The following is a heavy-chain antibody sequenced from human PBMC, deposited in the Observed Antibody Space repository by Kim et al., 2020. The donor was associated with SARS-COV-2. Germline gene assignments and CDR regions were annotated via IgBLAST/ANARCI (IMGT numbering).Heavy chain of an antibody. CDR1: GFTFSSYA. Sequence: GGSLRLSCAASGFTFSSYAMSWVRQAPGKGLEWVSAISGSGGSTYYADSVKGRFTISRDNSKNTLYLQMNSLRAEDTAVYYCAKVGLRYFDWTIDYWGQGTLVTVSS. V-gene: IGHV3-23*01. J-gene: IGHJ4*02. CDR3: AKVGLRYFDWTIDY. D-gene: IGHD3-9*01. CDR2: ISGSGGST.